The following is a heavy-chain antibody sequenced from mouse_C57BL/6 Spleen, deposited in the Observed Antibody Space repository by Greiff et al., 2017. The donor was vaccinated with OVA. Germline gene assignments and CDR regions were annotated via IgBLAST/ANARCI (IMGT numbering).Heavy chain of an antibody. V-gene: IGHV1-42*01. D-gene: IGHD1-1*01. CDR3: ARDYYYGSSYWYFDV. CDR2: INPSTGGT. CDR1: GYSFTGYY. J-gene: IGHJ1*03. Sequence: VQLQQSGPELVKPGASVKISCKASGYSFTGYYMNWVKQSPEKSLEWIGEINPSTGGTTYNQKFKAKATLTVDKSSSTAYMQLKSLTSEDSAVYYCARDYYYGSSYWYFDVWGTGTTVTVSS.